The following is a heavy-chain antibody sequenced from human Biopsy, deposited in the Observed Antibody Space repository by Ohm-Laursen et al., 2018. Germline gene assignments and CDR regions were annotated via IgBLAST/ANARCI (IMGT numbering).Heavy chain of an antibody. CDR2: ISETSSHI. V-gene: IGHV3-21*01. J-gene: IGHJ6*02. Sequence: LSLTCAASGHSVSSYDMNWVRQAPGKGLEWISYISETSSHIYDADSVRGRFTVARDIAKNSLYLQLNSLRVEDTAVYYCARDSSRRAREGGMDVWGQGTTVTVSS. D-gene: IGHD6-6*01. CDR3: ARDSSRRAREGGMDV. CDR1: GHSVSSYD.